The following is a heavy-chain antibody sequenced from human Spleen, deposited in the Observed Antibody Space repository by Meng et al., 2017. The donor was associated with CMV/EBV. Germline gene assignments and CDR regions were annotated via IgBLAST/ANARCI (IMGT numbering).Heavy chain of an antibody. CDR3: ARQGNGRVDFDF. D-gene: IGHD1-26*01. Sequence: SCTASGYTFYTYWIAWVRQMPGKGLEWMGVVYPDDSDTRYSPSFQGQVTFSADKSISTAYLQWSRLNASDTATYYCARQGNGRVDFDFWGQGTLVTVSS. V-gene: IGHV5-51*01. CDR2: VYPDDSDT. CDR1: GYTFYTYW. J-gene: IGHJ4*02.